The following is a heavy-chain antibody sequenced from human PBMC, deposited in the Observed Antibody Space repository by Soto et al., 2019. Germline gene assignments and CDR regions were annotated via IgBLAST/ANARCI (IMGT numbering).Heavy chain of an antibody. CDR3: ARDVSSDTTGFRGYDL. Sequence: WASVKVSCKASGGTVSSYAITWVRQAPGKGLEWMGVFIPIFVSAHYAPKFQGRITITADESTSTAYMELSGLTSEDTAIYYCARDVSSDTTGFRGYDLWGQGTQVTAPQ. CDR1: GGTVSSYA. D-gene: IGHD3-10*01. J-gene: IGHJ4*02. V-gene: IGHV1-69*13. CDR2: FIPIFVSA.